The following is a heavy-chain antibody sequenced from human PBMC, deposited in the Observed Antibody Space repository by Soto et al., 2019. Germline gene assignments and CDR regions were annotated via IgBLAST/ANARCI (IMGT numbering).Heavy chain of an antibody. D-gene: IGHD6-19*01. CDR2: IIPIFGTA. CDR1: GGTFSSYA. Sequence: GASVKVSCKASGGTFSSYAISWVRQAPGQGLEWMGGIIPIFGTANYAQKFQGRVTITADESTSTAYMELSSLRSEDTAVYYCAREETQGIAVALGDTWGQGTMVTVSS. CDR3: AREETQGIAVALGDT. J-gene: IGHJ3*02. V-gene: IGHV1-69*13.